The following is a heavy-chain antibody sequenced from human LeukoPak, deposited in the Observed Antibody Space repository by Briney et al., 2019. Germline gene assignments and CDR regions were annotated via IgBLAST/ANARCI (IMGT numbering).Heavy chain of an antibody. J-gene: IGHJ5*01. V-gene: IGHV3-74*01. D-gene: IGHD3-10*01. Sequence: GGSLRLSCVASGFTFSSYWMHWVRQTPGKGLMWVARIKSDGSTIYADSVQGRFIISRDNAKNMVYLQMYSLRADDTAIYYCTRAITYFYGSVTYDWFDSWGQGTRVTVSS. CDR2: IKSDGST. CDR1: GFTFSSYW. CDR3: TRAITYFYGSVTYDWFDS.